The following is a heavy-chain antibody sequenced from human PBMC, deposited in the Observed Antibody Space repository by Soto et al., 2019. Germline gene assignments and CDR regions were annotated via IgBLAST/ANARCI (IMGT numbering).Heavy chain of an antibody. J-gene: IGHJ4*02. CDR2: MYYSGTT. D-gene: IGHD3-16*01. CDR1: GGSISSNSYY. V-gene: IGHV4-39*01. Sequence: QLQLQESGPGLVKPSETLSLACTVSGGSISSNSYYWDWIRQPPGNGLEWIGSMYYSGTTYHNPSLQSRVTISVDTSKNQFSLHLSSVTAADTAFYYCARHAAYDSVWGKSDGSDYWGQGTLVTVSS. CDR3: ARHAAYDSVWGKSDGSDY.